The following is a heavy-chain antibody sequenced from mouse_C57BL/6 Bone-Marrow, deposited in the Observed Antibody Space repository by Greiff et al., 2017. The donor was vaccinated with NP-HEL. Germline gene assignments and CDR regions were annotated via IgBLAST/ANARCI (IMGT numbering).Heavy chain of an antibody. CDR3: ARPVIYYDYDDAMDY. CDR1: GFTFSDYG. CDR2: ISSGSSTI. J-gene: IGHJ4*01. V-gene: IGHV5-17*01. D-gene: IGHD2-4*01. Sequence: EVKVVESGVGLVKPGGSLKLSCAASGFTFSDYGMHWVRQAPEKGLEWVAYISSGSSTIYYADTVKGRFTISRDNAKNTLFLQMTSLRSEDTAMYYCARPVIYYDYDDAMDYWGQGTSVTVSS.